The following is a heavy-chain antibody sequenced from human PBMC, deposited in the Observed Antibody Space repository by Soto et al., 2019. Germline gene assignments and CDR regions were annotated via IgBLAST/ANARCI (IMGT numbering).Heavy chain of an antibody. J-gene: IGHJ6*02. CDR3: AILPHYYGSRSYPAAYYYYGMDV. CDR1: GFTFSSYG. V-gene: IGHV3-30*03. Sequence: QVQLVESGGGVVQPGRSLRLSCAASGFTFSSYGMHWVRQAPGKGLEWVAVISYDGSNKYYADSVKGRFTISRDNSKNTLYLQMNSLRAEDTAVYYCAILPHYYGSRSYPAAYYYYGMDVWGQGTTVTVSS. D-gene: IGHD3-10*01. CDR2: ISYDGSNK.